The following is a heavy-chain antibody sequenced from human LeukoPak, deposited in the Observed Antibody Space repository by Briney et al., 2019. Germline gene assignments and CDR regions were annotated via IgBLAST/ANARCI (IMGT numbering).Heavy chain of an antibody. CDR2: ISSSSSYK. V-gene: IGHV3-21*01. CDR3: ARRGYYDSSGYDY. CDR1: GFIFSSYT. J-gene: IGHJ4*02. D-gene: IGHD3-22*01. Sequence: GGSLRLSCAASGFIFSSYTMNWVRQAPGKGLEWVSSISSSSSYKYYADSVKGRFTISRDNAKNSLYLQMNSLRAEDTAVYYCARRGYYDSSGYDYWGQGTLVTVSS.